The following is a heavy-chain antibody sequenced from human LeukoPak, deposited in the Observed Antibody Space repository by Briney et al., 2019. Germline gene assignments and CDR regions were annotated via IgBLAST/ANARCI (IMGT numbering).Heavy chain of an antibody. CDR3: ASGYTYGYYYLDF. J-gene: IGHJ4*02. CDR1: GFTFSGRW. D-gene: IGHD5-18*01. CDR2: INGNATST. Sequence: GGSLRLSCAASGFTFSGRWMYWVRQVPGKGLVLVSRINGNATSTTYGDSVKGRFTISRDNAKNTLYLHMNSLRGEDTAVYYCASGYTYGYYYLDFWGQGTLVTVSS. V-gene: IGHV3-74*01.